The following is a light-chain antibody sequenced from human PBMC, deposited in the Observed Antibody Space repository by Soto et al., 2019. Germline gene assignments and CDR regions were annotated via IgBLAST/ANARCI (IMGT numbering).Light chain of an antibody. CDR2: EVS. Sequence: QSALTQPPSASGSPGQSVTISCTGTSSDVGGYNYVSWYQHHPGKAPKLLIYEVSKRLSGVPDRFSGSKSANTASLTVSGLQAVDEADYFCSSYAGDYNLYVFGTGTKLTVL. V-gene: IGLV2-8*01. J-gene: IGLJ1*01. CDR1: SSDVGGYNY. CDR3: SSYAGDYNLYV.